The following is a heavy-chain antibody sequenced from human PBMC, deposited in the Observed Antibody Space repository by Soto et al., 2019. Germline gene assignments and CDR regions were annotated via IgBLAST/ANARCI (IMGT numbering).Heavy chain of an antibody. Sequence: GGSLRLSCAASGFTFSSYAMSWVRQAPGKGLEWVSAISGSGGSTYYADSVKGRFTISRDNSKNTLYLQMNSLRAEDTAVYYCAKFSNCSSTSCYMLDYWGQGTLVTVSS. D-gene: IGHD2-2*02. V-gene: IGHV3-23*01. J-gene: IGHJ4*02. CDR3: AKFSNCSSTSCYMLDY. CDR1: GFTFSSYA. CDR2: ISGSGGST.